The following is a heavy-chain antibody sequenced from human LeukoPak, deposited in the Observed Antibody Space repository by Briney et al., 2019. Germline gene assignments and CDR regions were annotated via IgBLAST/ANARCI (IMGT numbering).Heavy chain of an antibody. CDR3: ARDLWFGELLWRVGFDP. D-gene: IGHD3-10*01. CDR2: INPSGGST. CDR1: GYTFTSYY. Sequence: ASVKVSCKASGYTFTSYYMHWVRQAPGQGLEWMGIINPSGGSTRYAQKFQGRVTMTRDMSTSTVYMELSSLRSEDTAVYYCARDLWFGELLWRVGFDPWGQGTLVTVSS. J-gene: IGHJ5*02. V-gene: IGHV1-46*01.